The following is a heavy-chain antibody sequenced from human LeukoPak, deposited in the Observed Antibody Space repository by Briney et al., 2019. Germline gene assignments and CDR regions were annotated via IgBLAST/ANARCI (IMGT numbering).Heavy chain of an antibody. J-gene: IGHJ2*01. D-gene: IGHD2-2*02. Sequence: PSETLSLTCAVSGGSINSRDYYWGWIRQPPGKGLEWVGSIYYTESTFHNPSLKSRVIISVNTSKNLFSLKLTSVTAADSAIYYCARQTIASVTGYMLFDLWGRGTLAIVSS. CDR1: GGSINSRDYY. CDR2: IYYTEST. CDR3: ARQTIASVTGYMLFDL. V-gene: IGHV4-39*01.